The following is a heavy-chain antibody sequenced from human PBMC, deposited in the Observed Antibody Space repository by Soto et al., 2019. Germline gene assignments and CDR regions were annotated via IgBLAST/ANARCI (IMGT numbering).Heavy chain of an antibody. Sequence: SETLSLTCTVSGGSISSSSYYWGWIRQPPGKGLEWIGSIYYSGSTYYNPSLKSRVTISVDTSKNQFSLKLSSVTAADTAVYYCARHDDSGYYYGSGSYYNSYYYGMDVWGQGTTVTVSS. V-gene: IGHV4-39*01. D-gene: IGHD3-10*01. CDR1: GGSISSSSYY. J-gene: IGHJ6*02. CDR2: IYYSGST. CDR3: ARHDDSGYYYGSGSYYNSYYYGMDV.